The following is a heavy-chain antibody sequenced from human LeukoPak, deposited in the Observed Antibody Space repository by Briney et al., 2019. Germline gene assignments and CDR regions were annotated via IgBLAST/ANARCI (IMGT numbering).Heavy chain of an antibody. D-gene: IGHD3-10*01. CDR3: VRTYGSGNFRGY. V-gene: IGHV3-48*01. CDR1: GFTFRSYS. CDR2: ITSSSDTT. J-gene: IGHJ4*02. Sequence: PGGSLRLSCAASGFTFRSYSMNWVRQAPGKGLEWVSYITSSSDTTYYADSVKGRFTISRDNSKNTLYLQMNSLRAEDTAVYYCVRTYGSGNFRGYWGQGTLVTVSS.